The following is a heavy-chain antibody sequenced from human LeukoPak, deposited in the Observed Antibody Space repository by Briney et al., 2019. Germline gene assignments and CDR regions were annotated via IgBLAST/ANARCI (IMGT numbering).Heavy chain of an antibody. D-gene: IGHD3-3*01. CDR3: AKDHDYDFWSGYSRYMDV. Sequence: GGSLRLSCAASGFTFDDYGMRWVRQAPGQGLEWVSALSGSGGSTYYADSVKGRFTISRDNSKNTLYLQMNSLRAEDTAVYYCAKDHDYDFWSGYSRYMDVWGKGTTVTVSS. V-gene: IGHV3-23*01. CDR2: LSGSGGST. CDR1: GFTFDDYG. J-gene: IGHJ6*03.